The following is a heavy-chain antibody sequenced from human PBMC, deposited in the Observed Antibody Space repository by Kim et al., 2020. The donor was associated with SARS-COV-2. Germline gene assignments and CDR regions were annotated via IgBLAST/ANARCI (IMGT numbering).Heavy chain of an antibody. J-gene: IGHJ4*02. CDR2: ISVTDAI. Sequence: GGSLRLSCAASGFTFTTYNMNWVRQAPGKGLEWISYISVTDAIYYADSVKGRFTISRDYAKNSLDLQMNSLRDEDTAVYYFPKDWNWGFHVGAQGTLV. V-gene: IGHV3-48*02. CDR1: GFTFTTYN. CDR3: PKDWNWGFHV. D-gene: IGHD7-27*01.